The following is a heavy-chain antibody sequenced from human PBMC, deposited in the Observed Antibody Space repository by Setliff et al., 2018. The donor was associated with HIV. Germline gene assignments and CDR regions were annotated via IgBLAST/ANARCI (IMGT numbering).Heavy chain of an antibody. CDR2: MNPDSRNT. J-gene: IGHJ6*03. CDR1: GYTFSNYD. V-gene: IGHV1-8*02. CDR3: ARARTDYYDRRRRSHYYIDV. D-gene: IGHD3-22*01. Sequence: ASVKVSCKPSGYTFSNYDINWVRQAAGQGLEWMGWMNPDSRNTGYAQRFEGRVTLTWDTSVSTAYSELNRLKSDDTAVYYCARARTDYYDRRRRSHYYIDVWARGATVTVSS.